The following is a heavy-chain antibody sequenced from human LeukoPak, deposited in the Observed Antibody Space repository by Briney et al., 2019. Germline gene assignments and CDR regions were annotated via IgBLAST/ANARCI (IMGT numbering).Heavy chain of an antibody. CDR3: ARDLWSRIAARQDPYYYYGMDV. V-gene: IGHV1-24*01. D-gene: IGHD6-6*01. J-gene: IGHJ6*02. Sequence: ASVKVSCKVSGYTLTELSMHWVRQAPGKGLEWMGGFDPEDGETIYAQKFQGRVTITADESTSTAYMELSSLRSEDTAVYYCARDLWSRIAARQDPYYYYGMDVWGQGTTVTVSS. CDR1: GYTLTELS. CDR2: FDPEDGET.